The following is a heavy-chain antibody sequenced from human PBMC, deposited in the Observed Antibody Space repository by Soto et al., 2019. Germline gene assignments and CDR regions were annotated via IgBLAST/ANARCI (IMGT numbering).Heavy chain of an antibody. D-gene: IGHD1-1*01. J-gene: IGHJ4*02. CDR3: TRGPRSTSTGTGAF. Sequence: GSLRLSCAASGFTFSMYWMHWVRQVPGKGPEWVSRINDDGSHTNYADSVKGRFTISRDNAKNTLYLQMNDLRAEDNAVYYCTRGPRSTSTGTGAFWGQGTLVTVSS. V-gene: IGHV3-74*01. CDR1: GFTFSMYW. CDR2: INDDGSHT.